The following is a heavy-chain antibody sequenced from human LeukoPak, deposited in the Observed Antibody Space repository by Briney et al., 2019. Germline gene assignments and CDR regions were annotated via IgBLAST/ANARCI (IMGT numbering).Heavy chain of an antibody. CDR1: GYTFTSYY. J-gene: IGHJ4*02. D-gene: IGHD3-22*01. V-gene: IGHV1-8*02. CDR2: MNPNSGNT. CDR3: ARAYDRSYYYDSSGYYPGY. Sequence: ASVKVSCKASGYTFTSYYMHWVRQATGQGLEWMGWMNPNSGNTGYAQKFQGRVTMTRNTSISTAYMELSSLRSEDTAVYYCARAYDRSYYYDSSGYYPGYWGQGTLVTVSS.